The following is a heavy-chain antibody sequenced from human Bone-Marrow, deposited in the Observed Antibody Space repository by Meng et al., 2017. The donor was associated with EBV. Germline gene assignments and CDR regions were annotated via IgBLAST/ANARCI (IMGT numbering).Heavy chain of an antibody. D-gene: IGHD6-19*01. CDR1: GYTLSSYD. J-gene: IGHJ4*02. CDR3: AREYSSGWYYFDY. Sequence: VQLRQSGAGVRKPEASVKLSCKVSGYTLSSYDLSWVRQSPGQGLEWMGWNSAYNGNTNYAQKLQGRVTMTTDTSTSTAYMELRSLRSDDTAVYYCAREYSSGWYYFDYWGQGTLVTVSS. CDR2: NSAYNGNT. V-gene: IGHV1-18*01.